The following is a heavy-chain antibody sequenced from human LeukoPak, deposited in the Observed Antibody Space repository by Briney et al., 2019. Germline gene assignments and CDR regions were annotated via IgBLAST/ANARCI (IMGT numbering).Heavy chain of an antibody. CDR1: GFGISDHY. CDR2: TTKKTDSYTT. CDR3: TRRYCSSTSCSGYSDY. D-gene: IGHD2-2*01. Sequence: GGSLRLSCAASGFGISDHYIDWVRQAPGKGLEWVGRTTKKTDSYTTEYAASVKGRFSISRDDSRNSLYLQMNSLGTEDTAVYYCTRRYCSSTSCSGYSDYWGQGTLVTVSS. V-gene: IGHV3-72*01. J-gene: IGHJ4*02.